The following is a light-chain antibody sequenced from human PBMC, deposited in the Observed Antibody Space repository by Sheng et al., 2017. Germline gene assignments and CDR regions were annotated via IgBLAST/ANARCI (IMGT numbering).Light chain of an antibody. CDR3: QVWDSDSGV. Sequence: SYELTQPPSVSVAPGETAEITCGGNNFGGKSVHWYQQRPGQAPVLVVYDDSDRPSGIPERFSGSSFHNTATLTISRVEAGDEADYYCQVWDSDSGVFGGGTKLTVL. CDR1: NFGGKS. J-gene: IGLJ2*01. V-gene: IGLV3-21*02. CDR2: DDS.